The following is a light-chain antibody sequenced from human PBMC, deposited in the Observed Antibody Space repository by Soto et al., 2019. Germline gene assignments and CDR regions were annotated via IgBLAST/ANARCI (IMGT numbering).Light chain of an antibody. Sequence: EIVMTQSPATLSVSPGDTATLSCRASHSVGSDLAWYQVKPGQAPRLLIYGAATRAIGIPGRFSGSGTRTEVSLTISRLQSDDSAVYYCQQYNIWSLYTFGQGTNLDI. J-gene: IGKJ2*01. V-gene: IGKV3-15*01. CDR3: QQYNIWSLYT. CDR2: GAA. CDR1: HSVGSD.